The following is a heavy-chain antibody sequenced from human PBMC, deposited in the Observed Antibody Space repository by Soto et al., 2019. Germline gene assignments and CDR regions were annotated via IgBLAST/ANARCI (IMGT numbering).Heavy chain of an antibody. J-gene: IGHJ4*02. V-gene: IGHV3-15*07. CDR3: TTGFGATYDFWSGYYTADY. CDR1: GFTFSNAW. Sequence: PGGSLRLSCAASGFTFSNAWMNWVRQAPGEGLEWVGRIKSKTDGGTTDYAAPVKGRFTISRDDSKNTLYLQMNSLKTEDTAVYYCTTGFGATYDFWSGYYTADYWGQGTLVTVSS. CDR2: IKSKTDGGTT. D-gene: IGHD3-3*01.